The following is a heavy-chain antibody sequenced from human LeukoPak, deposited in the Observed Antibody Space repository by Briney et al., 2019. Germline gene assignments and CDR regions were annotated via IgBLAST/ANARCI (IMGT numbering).Heavy chain of an antibody. J-gene: IGHJ4*02. CDR3: SRIKVRGVIPTFDY. V-gene: IGHV5-51*01. D-gene: IGHD3-10*01. CDR2: IYPGDSDT. Sequence: GESLKISCRGSGYSFTSYWIGWVRQMPGKGLEWMGIIYPGDSDTRYSPSFQGRVPISAAKSISPAYLQWSSLKGPDTAMYYCSRIKVRGVIPTFDYGGQGTVVTVSS. CDR1: GYSFTSYW.